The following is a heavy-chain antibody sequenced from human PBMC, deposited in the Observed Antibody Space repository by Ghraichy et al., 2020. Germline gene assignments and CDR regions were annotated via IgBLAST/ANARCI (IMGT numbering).Heavy chain of an antibody. CDR2: IKQDGSEK. Sequence: GGSLRLSCAASGFTFSSYWMSWVRQAPGKGLEWVANIKQDGSEKYYVDSVKGRFTISRDNAKNSLYLQMNSLRAEDTAVYYCARDLSSSWLHFDLWGRGTLVTVSS. D-gene: IGHD6-13*01. J-gene: IGHJ2*01. CDR3: ARDLSSSWLHFDL. CDR1: GFTFSSYW. V-gene: IGHV3-7*01.